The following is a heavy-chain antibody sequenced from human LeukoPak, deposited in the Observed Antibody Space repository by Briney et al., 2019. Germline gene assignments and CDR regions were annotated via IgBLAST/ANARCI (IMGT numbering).Heavy chain of an antibody. CDR3: APTAEAYTSWWKV. J-gene: IGHJ4*02. CDR1: GYTFTDDY. Sequence: GASVRVSCTASGYTFTDDYMHWVRQAPGQGLEFMAWINPDSGFTNYAQKFKGRVTMTRDTPISTAYLEVRSLTSDDTAVYYCAPTAEAYTSWWKVWGQGTLVTVSS. D-gene: IGHD3-16*01. CDR2: INPDSGFT. V-gene: IGHV1-2*02.